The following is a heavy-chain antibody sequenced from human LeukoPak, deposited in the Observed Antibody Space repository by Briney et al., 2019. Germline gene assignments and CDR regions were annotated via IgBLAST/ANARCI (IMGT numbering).Heavy chain of an antibody. J-gene: IGHJ5*02. Sequence: GGSLRLSCAASGFTFSSYGMHWVRQAPGKGLEWVAFIRYNGSNKYYADSVKGRFTISRDNSKNTLYLQMNSLRAEDTAVYYCAKRPATKESTGLGSPWGQGTLVTVSS. D-gene: IGHD1-1*01. V-gene: IGHV3-30*02. CDR2: IRYNGSNK. CDR1: GFTFSSYG. CDR3: AKRPATKESTGLGSP.